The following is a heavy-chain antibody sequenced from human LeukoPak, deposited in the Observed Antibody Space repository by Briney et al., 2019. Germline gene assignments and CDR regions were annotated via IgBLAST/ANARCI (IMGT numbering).Heavy chain of an antibody. D-gene: IGHD5-18*01. CDR2: IDSSSRNI. CDR3: AREGVGGYSQAFDY. J-gene: IGHJ4*02. CDR1: GFSFNYYA. V-gene: IGHV3-21*06. Sequence: GGSLRLSCAASGFSFNYYAMNWVRQAPGKGLELVSSIDSSSRNIYYADSVKGRFTISRDNAKNSLYLQMNSLRAEDSALYYCAREGVGGYSQAFDYWGQGTLVTVSS.